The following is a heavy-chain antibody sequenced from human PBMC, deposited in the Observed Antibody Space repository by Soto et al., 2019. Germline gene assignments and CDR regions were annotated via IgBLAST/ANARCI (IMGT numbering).Heavy chain of an antibody. V-gene: IGHV4-28*01. CDR1: GYSISSSNW. CDR3: ARREIQGPIDY. J-gene: IGHJ4*02. Sequence: QVQLQESGPGLVKPSDTLSLTCAVSGYSISSSNWWGWIRQPPGKGLEWIGYIYYSGTTYYNPSLKRLVTMSVDASKNQCSLKLTSVTAEDTAVYYCARREIQGPIDYWGQGTLVTVSS. CDR2: IYYSGTT. D-gene: IGHD1-26*01.